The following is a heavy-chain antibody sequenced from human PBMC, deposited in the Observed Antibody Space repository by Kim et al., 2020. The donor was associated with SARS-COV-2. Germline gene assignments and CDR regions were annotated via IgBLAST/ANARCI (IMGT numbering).Heavy chain of an antibody. CDR3: ARTAVYSYRPGWFDP. Sequence: GESLKISCKGSGYSFTSYWIGWVRQMPGKGLEWMGIIYPGDSDTRYSPSFQGQVTISADKSISTAYLQWSSLKASDTAMYYCARTAVYSYRPGWFDPWGQGTLVTVSS. D-gene: IGHD5-18*01. V-gene: IGHV5-51*01. CDR1: GYSFTSYW. J-gene: IGHJ5*02. CDR2: IYPGDSDT.